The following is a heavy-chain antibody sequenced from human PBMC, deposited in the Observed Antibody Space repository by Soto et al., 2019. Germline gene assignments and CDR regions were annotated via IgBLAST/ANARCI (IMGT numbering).Heavy chain of an antibody. Sequence: QVQLVQSGAEVKRPGSSVKVSCKASGDTFTFYSINWVRQAPGLGLEWMGRINPILSMSNYAQRFQGRVTMTADKSTSTAYMELSILRSEDTAIYYCASIYGSGYRAFDYWGQGALVTVSS. D-gene: IGHD3-10*01. CDR3: ASIYGSGYRAFDY. V-gene: IGHV1-69*02. CDR2: INPILSMS. J-gene: IGHJ4*02. CDR1: GDTFTFYS.